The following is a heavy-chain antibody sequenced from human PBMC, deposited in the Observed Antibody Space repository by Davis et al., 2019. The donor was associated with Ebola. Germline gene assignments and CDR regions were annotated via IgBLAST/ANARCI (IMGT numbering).Heavy chain of an antibody. V-gene: IGHV1-3*01. CDR3: ARDVRGITGPSEY. CDR2: INAGNGDT. D-gene: IGHD1-1*01. J-gene: IGHJ4*02. CDR1: GYIFTSYA. Sequence: AASVKVSCKASGYIFTSYAIHWVRQAPGQRLEWMGWINAGNGDTKYSQKFRGRVTITTDTSTSTAYMELRSLRSDDTARYYCARDVRGITGPSEYWGQGTLVTVSS.